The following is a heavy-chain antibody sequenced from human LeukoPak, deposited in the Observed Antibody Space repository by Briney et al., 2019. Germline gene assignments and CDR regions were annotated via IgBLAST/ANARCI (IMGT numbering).Heavy chain of an antibody. CDR2: MYYSGNG. D-gene: IGHD2-15*01. CDR3: ARGGYCSGGSCYSSVRYYYYYMDV. J-gene: IGHJ6*03. Sequence: SETLSLTCTVSGGSISTYFWTWIRQPPGKPLEWIGYMYYSGNGNYNPSLKSRGTISVDTSKNQFSLKLSSVTAADTAVYYCARGGYCSGGSCYSSVRYYYYYMDVWGKGTTVTISS. CDR1: GGSISTYF. V-gene: IGHV4-59*12.